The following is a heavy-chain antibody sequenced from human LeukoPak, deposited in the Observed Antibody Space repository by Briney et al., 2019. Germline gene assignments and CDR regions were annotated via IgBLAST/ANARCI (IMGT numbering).Heavy chain of an antibody. CDR1: GYTFTGYY. D-gene: IGHD2-15*01. J-gene: IGHJ2*01. CDR2: INPNSGGT. CDR3: ARESSAELLRNWYFDL. V-gene: IGHV1-2*02. Sequence: ASVKVSCKASGYTFTGYYMHWVRQAPGQGLEWMGWINPNSGGTNYAQKFQGRATMTRDTSISTAYMELSRLRSDDTAVYYCARESSAELLRNWYFDLWGRGTLVTVSS.